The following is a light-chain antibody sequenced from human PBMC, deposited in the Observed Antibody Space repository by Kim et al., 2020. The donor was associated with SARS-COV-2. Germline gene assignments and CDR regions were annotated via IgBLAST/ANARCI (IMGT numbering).Light chain of an antibody. CDR2: GKN. CDR3: NSRDSNNDVV. Sequence: SSELTQDPAVSVALGQTVRITCQGDSLRTYYATWYQQKPGQAPILLIYGKNNRPSGTPDRFSGSTSGNTASLTITGPQAGDEADYYCNSRDSNNDVVHGG. J-gene: IGLJ2*01. CDR1: SLRTYY. V-gene: IGLV3-19*01.